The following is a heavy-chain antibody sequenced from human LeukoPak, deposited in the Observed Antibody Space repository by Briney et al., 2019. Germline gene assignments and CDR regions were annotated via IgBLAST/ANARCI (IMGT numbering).Heavy chain of an antibody. V-gene: IGHV5-51*01. CDR2: IYPGDSDT. CDR3: ARPSGQWELTSAFDI. CDR1: GYSFTNYW. Sequence: GESLKISCKGSGYSFTNYWIGWVRQMPGKSLEWMGIIYPGDSDTRYSPSFQGQVTISADKSISTAYLQWSSLKASDTAMYYCARPSGQWELTSAFDIWGQGTMVTVSS. D-gene: IGHD1-26*01. J-gene: IGHJ3*02.